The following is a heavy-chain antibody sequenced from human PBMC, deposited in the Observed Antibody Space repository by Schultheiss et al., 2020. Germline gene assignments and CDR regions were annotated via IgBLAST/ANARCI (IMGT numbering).Heavy chain of an antibody. CDR1: GFTFSSYG. J-gene: IGHJ6*04. Sequence: SLRLSCGASGFTFSSYGMHWVRQAPGKGLEWVAVIWYDGSNKYYADSVKGRFTISRENAKNSLYLQMNSLRAGDTAVYYCARAGYSSSPGGMDVWGKGTTVTVSS. CDR2: IWYDGSNK. D-gene: IGHD6-13*01. V-gene: IGHV3-33*01. CDR3: ARAGYSSSPGGMDV.